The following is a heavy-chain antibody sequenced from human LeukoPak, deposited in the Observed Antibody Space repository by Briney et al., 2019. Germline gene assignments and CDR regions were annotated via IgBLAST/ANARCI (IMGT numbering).Heavy chain of an antibody. D-gene: IGHD3-10*01. CDR1: GYSLTELS. J-gene: IGHJ4*02. Sequence: GASVKVSCKVSGYSLTELSMHWVRQAPGKGLEWMGGFDPADDEIVYAQRFQGRVSMTEDTSTDTAYMELSSLRSDDTAVYYCAADSGLKLHYWGQGTLVTVSS. CDR2: FDPADDEI. CDR3: AADSGLKLHY. V-gene: IGHV1-24*01.